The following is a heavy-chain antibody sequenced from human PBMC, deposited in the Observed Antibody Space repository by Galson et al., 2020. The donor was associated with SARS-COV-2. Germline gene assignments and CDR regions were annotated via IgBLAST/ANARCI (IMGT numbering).Heavy chain of an antibody. Sequence: GESLKISCAASGFTFSSYEMNWVRQAPGKGLEWVSYISSSGSTIYYADSVKGRFTISRDNAKNSLYLQMNSLRAEDTAVYYGARDGLAALDNYNYNRDVGGKGPRSPSP. V-gene: IGHV3-48*03. CDR2: ISSSGSTI. CDR3: ARDGLAALDNYNYNRDV. J-gene: IGHJ6*03. D-gene: IGHD6-13*01. CDR1: GFTFSSYE.